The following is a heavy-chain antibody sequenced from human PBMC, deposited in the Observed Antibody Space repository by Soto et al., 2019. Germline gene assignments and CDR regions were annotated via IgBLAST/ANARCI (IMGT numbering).Heavy chain of an antibody. V-gene: IGHV1-18*01. Sequence: QVQLVQSGAEVKKPGASVKVSCKASGYTFASYAISWMRQAPGQGLEWMGWISAYNGNTNYAQKLQGRVTMTTDPSTSTAYMQLTSLRSDDTAVYYCARDPPTPDYWGPGTLVTVSS. J-gene: IGHJ4*02. CDR1: GYTFASYA. CDR3: ARDPPTPDY. CDR2: ISAYNGNT.